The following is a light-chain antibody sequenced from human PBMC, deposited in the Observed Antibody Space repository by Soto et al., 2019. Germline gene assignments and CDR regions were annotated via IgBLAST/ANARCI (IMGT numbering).Light chain of an antibody. CDR1: PGINTY. V-gene: IGKV1-27*01. CDR2: EAS. J-gene: IGKJ3*01. Sequence: DLQMTQSPSSLSASVGDRVTLTCRASPGINTYLAWYQQRPGHAPKLLIYEASTLQSGVPPRFSGTGSRTHCTLTISSLRPEDVGTYFCKSYNSFPFTFGPGTRVDLK. CDR3: KSYNSFPFT.